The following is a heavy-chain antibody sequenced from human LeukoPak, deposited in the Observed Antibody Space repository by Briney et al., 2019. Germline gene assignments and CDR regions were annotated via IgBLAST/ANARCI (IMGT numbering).Heavy chain of an antibody. CDR1: GGSISSDRHY. CDR3: AGRTEGAIDSPIFDS. V-gene: IGHV4-39*01. Sequence: SETLSLTCSVSGGSISSDRHYWGWIRQSSGKGLEWIGSIYYGGSTYQNPSLKSRLTLSVDISKNQFSLKLTSVTAADTGVYFCAGRTEGAIDSPIFDSWGQGLLVTVSS. CDR2: IYYGGST. D-gene: IGHD3/OR15-3a*01. J-gene: IGHJ4*02.